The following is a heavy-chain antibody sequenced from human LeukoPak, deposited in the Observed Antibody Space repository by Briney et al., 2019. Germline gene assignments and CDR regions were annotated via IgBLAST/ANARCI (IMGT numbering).Heavy chain of an antibody. Sequence: GGSLRLSCAASGFNFSNFAMSWVRQAPGKGLEWVSTISNSGSSTYYADSVKGRFTISRDNSENTLYLQMNSLRAEDTAVYYCAKATGYLLWGQGTLVIVSS. V-gene: IGHV3-23*01. CDR1: GFNFSNFA. CDR2: ISNSGSST. CDR3: AKATGYLL. J-gene: IGHJ4*02. D-gene: IGHD1-14*01.